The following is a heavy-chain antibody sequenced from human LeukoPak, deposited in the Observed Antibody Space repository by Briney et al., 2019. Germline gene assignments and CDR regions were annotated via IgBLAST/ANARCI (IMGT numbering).Heavy chain of an antibody. Sequence: GASVKVSCKASGYTFTSYAMHWVRQAPGQRLEWMGWINAGNGNTKYSQKFQGRVTITRDTSASTAYMELSSLRSEDTAVYYCARGKEMATITGDYWGQGTLVTVSS. J-gene: IGHJ4*02. CDR1: GYTFTSYA. CDR2: INAGNGNT. CDR3: ARGKEMATITGDY. D-gene: IGHD5-24*01. V-gene: IGHV1-3*01.